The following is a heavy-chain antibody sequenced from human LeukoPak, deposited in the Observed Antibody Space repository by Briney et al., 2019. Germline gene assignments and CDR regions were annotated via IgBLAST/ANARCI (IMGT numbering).Heavy chain of an antibody. D-gene: IGHD6-19*01. CDR3: ANSGSRRIAVAGTGFDY. J-gene: IGHJ4*02. Sequence: GGSLRLSCAASGFTFSSYGMHWVRQAPGKGLEWVAFIRYDGSNKYYADSVKGRFTISRDESKNTPYLQMNSLRAEDTAVYYCANSGSRRIAVAGTGFDYGGQGTLVTVP. CDR1: GFTFSSYG. V-gene: IGHV3-30*02. CDR2: IRYDGSNK.